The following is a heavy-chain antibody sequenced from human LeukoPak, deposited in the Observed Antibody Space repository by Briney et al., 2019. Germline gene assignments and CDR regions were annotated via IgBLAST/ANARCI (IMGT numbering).Heavy chain of an antibody. D-gene: IGHD2-8*01. Sequence: SETLSLTCAVYGGSFSGYYWSWIRQPPGKGLEWIGEINHSGSTNYNPSLKSRVTISVDTSKNQFSLKLSSVTAADTAVCYCARGRSHCTNGVCYTGYFDYWGQGTLVTVSS. V-gene: IGHV4-34*01. J-gene: IGHJ4*02. CDR1: GGSFSGYY. CDR3: ARGRSHCTNGVCYTGYFDY. CDR2: INHSGST.